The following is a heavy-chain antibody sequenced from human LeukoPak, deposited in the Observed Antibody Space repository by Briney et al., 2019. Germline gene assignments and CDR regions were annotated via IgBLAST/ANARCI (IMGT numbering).Heavy chain of an antibody. V-gene: IGHV3-23*01. J-gene: IGHJ4*02. Sequence: PGGSLRLSCAASGFTSSSYAMSWVRQAPGKGLEWVSAISGSGGSTYYADSVEGRFTISRDNSKNTLYLQMNSLRAEDTAVYYCAKPGYSYGYTHYYFDYWGQGTLVTVSS. D-gene: IGHD5-18*01. CDR3: AKPGYSYGYTHYYFDY. CDR2: ISGSGGST. CDR1: GFTSSSYA.